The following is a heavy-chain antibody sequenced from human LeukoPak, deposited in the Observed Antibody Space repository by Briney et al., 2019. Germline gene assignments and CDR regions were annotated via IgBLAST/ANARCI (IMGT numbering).Heavy chain of an antibody. CDR1: GGSFSGYY. D-gene: IGHD6-13*01. J-gene: IGHJ4*02. CDR2: INHSGST. CDR3: ARGRAAAGDSFDN. V-gene: IGHV4-34*01. Sequence: PSETLSLTCAVYGGSFSGYYWSWIRQPPGKGLEWIGEINHSGSTNYNPSLKSRVTISVDTSKNQFSLKLSSVTAADTAVYYCARGRAAAGDSFDNWGQGTLVTVSS.